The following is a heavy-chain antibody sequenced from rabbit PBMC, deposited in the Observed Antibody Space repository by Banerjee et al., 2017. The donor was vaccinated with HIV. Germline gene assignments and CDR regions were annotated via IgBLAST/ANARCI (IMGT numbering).Heavy chain of an antibody. CDR3: ARGFGSGDYTAFNL. CDR1: GFSFSSSYY. D-gene: IGHD8-1*01. J-gene: IGHJ4*01. CDR2: IYAGSSGST. Sequence: QSLEESGGDLVKPGASLTLTCTASGFSFSSSYYMCWVRQAPGKGLEWIACIYAGSSGSTYYASWAKGRFTISKTSSTTVTLQMTSLTAADTATYNCARGFGSGDYTAFNLWGQGTLVTVS. V-gene: IGHV1S40*01.